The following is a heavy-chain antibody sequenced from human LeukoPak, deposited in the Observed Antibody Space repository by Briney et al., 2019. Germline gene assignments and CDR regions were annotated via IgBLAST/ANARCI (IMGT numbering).Heavy chain of an antibody. CDR2: IYTSGST. D-gene: IGHD6-13*01. Sequence: SETLSLTCTVSGGSISSYYWSWIRQPAGKGLEWIGRIYTSGSTNYNPSLKSRVTMSVDTSKNQFSLKLSSVTAADTAVYYCAREVVHRAAAGYYYYMDVWGKGTTVTVSS. J-gene: IGHJ6*03. CDR1: GGSISSYY. CDR3: AREVVHRAAAGYYYYMDV. V-gene: IGHV4-4*07.